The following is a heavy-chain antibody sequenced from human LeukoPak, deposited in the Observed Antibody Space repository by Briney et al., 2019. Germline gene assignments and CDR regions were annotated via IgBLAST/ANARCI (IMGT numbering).Heavy chain of an antibody. CDR1: AGSISSGDYY. CDR3: ARAPRDTNSWYYFDY. D-gene: IGHD5-18*01. CDR2: IYYSGDT. J-gene: IGHJ4*02. Sequence: SQTLSLTCTVSAGSISSGDYYWSWIRQHPGKGREWIGYIYYSGDTYYNPSLKSRVTISVDTSKNQFSLKLSSVTAADTAVYYCARAPRDTNSWYYFDYWGQGTLVSVSS. V-gene: IGHV4-31*02.